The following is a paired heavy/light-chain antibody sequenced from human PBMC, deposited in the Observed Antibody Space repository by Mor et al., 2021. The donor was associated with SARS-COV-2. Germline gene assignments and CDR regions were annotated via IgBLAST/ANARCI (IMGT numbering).Heavy chain of an antibody. CDR2: IYPGDSET. CDR3: ARYCVSANCYNYFGVDV. CDR1: GSTISFTTNW. J-gene: IGHJ6*02. Sequence: QLEQSGAEVKKPGESLKISCKDSGSTISFTTNWIGWVRQVPGKGLEWVAIIYPGDSETRYSPSFEGQVTISADKSTGTAYLEWSSLKTSDTAMYYCARYCVSANCYNYFGVDVWGQGTAVSVS. V-gene: IGHV5-51*01. D-gene: IGHD2-21*01.
Light chain of an antibody. V-gene: IGKV3-15*01. CDR3: QQYNKWPGT. CDR1: QSVSTK. CDR2: DTV. J-gene: IGKJ1*01. Sequence: ETVMTQSPATLSVSPGERATLSCRASQSVSTKLAWYQQKPGQAPRLLIYDTVIRATGVPARFSGSGSGTEFTLTVSSLQSEDFAVYYCQQYNKWPGTFGQGTKVEIK.